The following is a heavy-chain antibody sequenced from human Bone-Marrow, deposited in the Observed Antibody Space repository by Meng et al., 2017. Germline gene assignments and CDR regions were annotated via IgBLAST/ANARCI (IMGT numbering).Heavy chain of an antibody. CDR2: IIPIFGTA. V-gene: IGHV1-69*01. CDR1: GGTFSSYA. J-gene: IGHJ4*02. CDR3: AKAGGFGDHSSPFDY. Sequence: QGPVVLYGGGVKKPGSWGKVSCKASGGTFSSYAISWVRQAPGQGLEWMGGIIPIFGTANYAQKFQGRVTITADESTSTAYMELSSLRSEDTAVYYCAKAGGFGDHSSPFDYWGQGTLVTVSS. D-gene: IGHD3-10*01.